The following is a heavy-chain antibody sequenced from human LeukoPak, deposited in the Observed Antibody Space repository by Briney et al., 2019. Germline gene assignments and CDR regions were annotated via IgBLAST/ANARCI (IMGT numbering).Heavy chain of an antibody. CDR3: ASKGNYDFWSGSES. CDR2: INSDGSST. J-gene: IGHJ4*02. D-gene: IGHD3-3*01. Sequence: QPGGSLRLSCAASGFTFSSYWMHWVRQAPGKGLVWVSRINSDGSSTSYADSVKGRFTISRDNAKNTLYLQMNSLRAEDTAVYYCASKGNYDFWSGSESWGQGTLVTVSS. CDR1: GFTFSSYW. V-gene: IGHV3-74*01.